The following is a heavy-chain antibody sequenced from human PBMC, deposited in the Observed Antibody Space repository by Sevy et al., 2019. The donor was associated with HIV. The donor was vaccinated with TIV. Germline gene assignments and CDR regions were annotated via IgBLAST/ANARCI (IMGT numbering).Heavy chain of an antibody. CDR1: GFTFTDYY. V-gene: IGHV3-11*01. D-gene: IGHD3-9*01. CDR3: VRNSLTTSAVHLPYYFDF. Sequence: GGSLRLSCAASGFTFTDYYMSWIRQSPGKGLEWASYISHSGNTIYYADSVNRRFTISRDNAKNSLFLHMTSLTAEDTAFYYCVRNSLTTSAVHLPYYFDFWGQGTLVTVSS. CDR2: ISHSGNTI. J-gene: IGHJ4*02.